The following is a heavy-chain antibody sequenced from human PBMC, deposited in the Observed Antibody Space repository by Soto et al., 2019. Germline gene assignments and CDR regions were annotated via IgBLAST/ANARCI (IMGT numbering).Heavy chain of an antibody. CDR3: ATPLNTSGSSFFYWFDP. V-gene: IGHV5-10-1*01. CDR2: IDPTDSYT. J-gene: IGHJ5*02. D-gene: IGHD1-26*01. CDR1: AYSCTKKL. Sequence: XASLTISCEAPAYSCTKKLSSWMREVPGQGLEWMGRIDPTDSYTNYSPSFQGHVTISVDKASSTAYVQWSSLKASDTAMSYCATPLNTSGSSFFYWFDPCGEGTLVTVSS.